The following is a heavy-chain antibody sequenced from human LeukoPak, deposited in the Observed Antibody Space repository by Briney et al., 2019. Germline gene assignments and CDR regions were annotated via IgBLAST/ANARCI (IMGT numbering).Heavy chain of an antibody. CDR1: GFTFSSYG. V-gene: IGHV3-30*18. Sequence: GGSLRLSCAASGFTFSSYGMHWVRQAPGKGLEWVAVISYDGSNKYYADSVKGRFTISRDNSKNTLYLQMNSLRAEDTAVYYCAKARPIYCSGGSCYFDYWGQGTLVTVSS. CDR2: ISYDGSNK. D-gene: IGHD2-15*01. J-gene: IGHJ4*02. CDR3: AKARPIYCSGGSCYFDY.